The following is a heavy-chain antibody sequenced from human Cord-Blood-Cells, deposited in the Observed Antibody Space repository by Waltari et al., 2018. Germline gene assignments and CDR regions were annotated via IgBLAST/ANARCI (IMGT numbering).Heavy chain of an antibody. D-gene: IGHD2-15*01. V-gene: IGHV1-8*01. J-gene: IGHJ2*01. CDR2: MNPNRGNT. Sequence: QVQLVQSGAEVKKPGASVTVSCKASGSTFTSYDINWVRQATGQGLEWLGWMNPNRGNTGYGQKFQGRVTMTRNTSISTAYMELSSLRSEDTAVYYCARGLGYCSGGSGYWYFDLWGRGTLVTVSS. CDR3: ARGLGYCSGGSGYWYFDL. CDR1: GSTFTSYD.